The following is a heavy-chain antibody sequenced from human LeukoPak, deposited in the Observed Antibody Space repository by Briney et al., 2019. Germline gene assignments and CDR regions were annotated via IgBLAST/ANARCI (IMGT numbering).Heavy chain of an antibody. J-gene: IGHJ4*02. Sequence: GGSLRLSCVASGFTFSKYAVSWVRQAPGKGLEWVSSISDSGGKTYYADSVKGRFTIPRDNSKNTFYLQMNSLRADDTAVYYCAKTFGTIDPFEYWGQGTLVAVSS. V-gene: IGHV3-23*01. CDR1: GFTFSKYA. CDR3: AKTFGTIDPFEY. CDR2: ISDSGGKT. D-gene: IGHD2-2*01.